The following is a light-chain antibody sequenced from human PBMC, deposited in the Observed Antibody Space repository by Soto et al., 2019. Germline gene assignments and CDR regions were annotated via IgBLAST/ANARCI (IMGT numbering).Light chain of an antibody. J-gene: IGLJ3*02. CDR3: VLYMGSGIWV. CDR1: SGSVSTNYY. V-gene: IGLV8-61*01. Sequence: QTVVTQEPSFSVSPGGTVTLTCGLRSGSVSTNYYPSWYQQTPGQAPRTLIYNTYTRSSGVPDRFSGSILGNKAALTITGAQADDESDYYCVLYMGSGIWVFGGGTKVTVL. CDR2: NTY.